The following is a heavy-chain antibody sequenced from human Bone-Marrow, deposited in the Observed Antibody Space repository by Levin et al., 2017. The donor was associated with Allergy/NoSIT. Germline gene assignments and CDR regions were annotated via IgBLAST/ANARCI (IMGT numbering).Heavy chain of an antibody. CDR1: GYSIGSYD. J-gene: IGHJ6*02. V-gene: IGHV1-8*01. CDR2: INPNTDDT. Sequence: PGASVKVSCKASGYSIGSYDINWVRQAPGQGLEWMGRINPNTDDTRYAQNFQGRVTVTGNTSISTVDMELRSLRSDDTAVYYCARGWRVRAGSGRSRHFYYAMDVWGQGTTVTVSS. CDR3: ARGWRVRAGSGRSRHFYYAMDV. D-gene: IGHD3-10*01.